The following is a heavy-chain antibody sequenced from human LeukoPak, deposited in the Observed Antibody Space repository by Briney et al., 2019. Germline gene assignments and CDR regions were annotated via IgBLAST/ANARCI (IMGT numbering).Heavy chain of an antibody. CDR1: GGSISSYY. CDR3: ARHFGARTVTEPFDY. CDR2: IYSSGST. V-gene: IGHV4-59*08. D-gene: IGHD4-17*01. Sequence: PSETLSLTCTVSGGSISSYYWSWIRQPPGKGLEWIGYIYSSGSTNYNPSPKSRVTMSVDASKNQFSLKLSSVTAADTAVYYCARHFGARTVTEPFDYWGQGTLVTVSS. J-gene: IGHJ4*02.